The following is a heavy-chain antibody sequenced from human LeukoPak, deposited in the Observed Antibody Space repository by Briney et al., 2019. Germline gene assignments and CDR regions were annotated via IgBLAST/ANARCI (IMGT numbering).Heavy chain of an antibody. CDR1: GGSISSSSYY. CDR3: ARDNPSGLDAFDI. D-gene: IGHD3-3*01. Sequence: PSETLSLTCTVSGGSISSSSYYWGWIRQPPGKGLEWIGRIYTSGITNYNPSLKSRVTISLDTSKNQFSLKLSSVTAADTAVYYCARDNPSGLDAFDIWGQGTMVTVSS. V-gene: IGHV4-39*07. J-gene: IGHJ3*02. CDR2: IYTSGIT.